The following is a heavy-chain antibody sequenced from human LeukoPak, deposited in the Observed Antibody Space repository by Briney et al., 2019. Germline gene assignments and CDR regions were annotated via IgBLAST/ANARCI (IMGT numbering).Heavy chain of an antibody. Sequence: GGSLRLSCAASGFTFSSYWMSWVRQAPGKGLEWVANIKQDGSEKYYVDSVKGRFTISRDNAKNSLYLQMNSLRAEDTAVYYCARDVHSPRGEGTDYWGQGTLVTVSS. J-gene: IGHJ4*02. CDR2: IKQDGSEK. CDR3: ARDVHSPRGEGTDY. CDR1: GFTFSSYW. D-gene: IGHD3-10*01. V-gene: IGHV3-7*01.